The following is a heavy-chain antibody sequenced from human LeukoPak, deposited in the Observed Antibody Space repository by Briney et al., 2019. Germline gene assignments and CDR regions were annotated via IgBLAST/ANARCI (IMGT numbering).Heavy chain of an antibody. J-gene: IGHJ4*02. CDR1: GFTFSSYS. CDR3: AKAEGYDILTGLDY. CDR2: ISSSSSYI. Sequence: GGSLRLSCAASGFTFSSYSMNWVRQAPGKGLEWVSSISSSSSYIYYADSVKGRFTISRDNSKNTLYLQMNSLRTEDTAVYYCAKAEGYDILTGLDYWGQGTLVTVSS. V-gene: IGHV3-21*04. D-gene: IGHD3-9*01.